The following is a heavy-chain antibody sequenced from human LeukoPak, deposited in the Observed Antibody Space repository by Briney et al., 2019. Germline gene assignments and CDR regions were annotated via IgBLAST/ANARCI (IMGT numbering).Heavy chain of an antibody. J-gene: IGHJ6*03. CDR3: ARHFHYDFWSGYYRQNRQNRDHYYYMDV. D-gene: IGHD3-3*01. V-gene: IGHV4-39*01. Sequence: SETLSLTCTIPGGSMRNENYDWGWIRQPPGKGLEWIGSIFYSGSADYNPSLQSRVTMSIETSNNQLSLKLSSVTAADTAVYYCARHFHYDFWSGYYRQNRQNRDHYYYMDVWGKGTTVTVSS. CDR1: GGSMRNENYD. CDR2: IFYSGSA.